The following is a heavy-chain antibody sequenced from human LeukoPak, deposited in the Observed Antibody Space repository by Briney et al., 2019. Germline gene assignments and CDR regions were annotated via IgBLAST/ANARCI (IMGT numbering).Heavy chain of an antibody. J-gene: IGHJ4*02. Sequence: LELIRWIVVGSGNTNYAQKFQERVTITRDMSTSTAYMELSSLRSEDTAVYYCAAMWVVNDYWGQGTLVTVSS. CDR2: IVVGSGNT. V-gene: IGHV1-58*01. D-gene: IGHD3-22*01. CDR3: AAMWVVNDY.